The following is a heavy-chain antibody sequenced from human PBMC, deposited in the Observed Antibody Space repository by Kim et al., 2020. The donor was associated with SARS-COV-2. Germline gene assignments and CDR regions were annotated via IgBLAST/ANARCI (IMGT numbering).Heavy chain of an antibody. CDR1: GGSISSYY. V-gene: IGHV4-59*01. Sequence: SETLSLTCTVSGGSISSYYWSWIRQPPGKGLEWIGYIYYSGSTNYNPSLKSRVTISVDTSKNQFSLKLSSVTAADTVVYYCARGPIGRFGESISFDYWGQGTLVTVSS. CDR2: IYYSGST. D-gene: IGHD3-10*01. CDR3: ARGPIGRFGESISFDY. J-gene: IGHJ4*02.